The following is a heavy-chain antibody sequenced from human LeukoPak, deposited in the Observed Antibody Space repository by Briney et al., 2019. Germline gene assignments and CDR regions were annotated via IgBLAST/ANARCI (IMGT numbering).Heavy chain of an antibody. CDR2: ISSSSSYI. D-gene: IGHD4-17*01. J-gene: IGHJ4*02. V-gene: IGHV3-21*01. Sequence: NPGGSLRLSCAASGFTFSSYSMNWVRQAPGKGLEWVSSISSSSSYIYYADSVKGRFTISRDNAKNSLYLQMNSLRAEDTAVYYCARASPNTVTTLQYFDYWGQGTLVTVSS. CDR3: ARASPNTVTTLQYFDY. CDR1: GFTFSSYS.